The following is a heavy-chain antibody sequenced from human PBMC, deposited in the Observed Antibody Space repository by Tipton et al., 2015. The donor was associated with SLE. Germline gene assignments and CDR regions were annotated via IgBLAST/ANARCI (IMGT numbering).Heavy chain of an antibody. J-gene: IGHJ4*02. CDR1: GFTFSSYA. CDR3: ARAEGTTVSTGGIFDY. CDR2: ISYDGSNK. V-gene: IGHV3-30*04. D-gene: IGHD4-17*01. Sequence: SLRLSCAASGFTFSSYAMHWVRQAPGKGLEWVAVISYDGSNKYYADSVKGRFTISRDNSKNTLYLQMNSLRAEDTAVYYCARAEGTTVSTGGIFDYWGQGTLVTVSS.